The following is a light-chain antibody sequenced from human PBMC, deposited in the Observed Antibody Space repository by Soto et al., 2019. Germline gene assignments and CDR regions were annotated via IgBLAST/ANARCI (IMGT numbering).Light chain of an antibody. Sequence: DIQMTQSPSTLSGSVGDRVTITCRASQTISSWLAWYQQKPGKAPKLLISAASTLQTGVPSRFSGGGSGTDFTLTISSLQPEDVATYYCQKYNSAPWTFGQGTKVDI. CDR3: QKYNSAPWT. J-gene: IGKJ1*01. CDR2: AAS. CDR1: QTISSW. V-gene: IGKV1-27*01.